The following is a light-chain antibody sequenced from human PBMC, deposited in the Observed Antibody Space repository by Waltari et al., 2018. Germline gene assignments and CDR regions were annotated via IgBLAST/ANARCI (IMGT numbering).Light chain of an antibody. CDR2: DAS. Sequence: EIVFTQSPATLSLSPGVRATLSCRASQSVSSYLAWYQQKPGQAPRLLIYDASNRATGIPARFSGSGSGTDFTLTISSLEPEDFAVYYCQQRSNWPPSITFGQGTRLEIK. CDR1: QSVSSY. J-gene: IGKJ5*01. V-gene: IGKV3-11*01. CDR3: QQRSNWPPSIT.